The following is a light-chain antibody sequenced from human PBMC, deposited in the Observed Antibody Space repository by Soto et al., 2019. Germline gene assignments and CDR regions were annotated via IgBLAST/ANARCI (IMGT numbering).Light chain of an antibody. CDR3: SSYTGSNTVV. Sequence: QSVLTQPASVSGSPGQSITISCTGSSSDVGVYNHVSWYRQPPGKSPKLIIYEVTKRPSGVSNRFSGSKSGNTASLTISGLQVEDEADYYCSSYTGSNTVVFGTGTKVTVL. J-gene: IGLJ1*01. CDR1: SSDVGVYNH. CDR2: EVT. V-gene: IGLV2-14*01.